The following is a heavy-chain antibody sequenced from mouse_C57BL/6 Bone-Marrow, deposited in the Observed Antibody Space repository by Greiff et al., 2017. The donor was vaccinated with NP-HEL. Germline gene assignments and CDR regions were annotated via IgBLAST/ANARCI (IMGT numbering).Heavy chain of an antibody. CDR1: GYAFTNYL. CDR2: INPGGGGT. CDR3: ARGGGYYPFAY. J-gene: IGHJ3*01. D-gene: IGHD2-3*01. V-gene: IGHV1-54*01. Sequence: VQLQQSGAELVRPGTSVKVSCKASGYAFTNYLIEWVKQRPGQGLEWIGEINPGGGGTNYNEKFKGKATLTADKSSSTAYMQLSSLTSEDSAVYFCARGGGYYPFAYWGQGTLVTVSA.